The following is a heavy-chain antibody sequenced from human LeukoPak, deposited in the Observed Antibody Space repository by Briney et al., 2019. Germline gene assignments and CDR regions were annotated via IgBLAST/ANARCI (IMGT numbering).Heavy chain of an antibody. CDR3: ARANPGTVDY. V-gene: IGHV3-33*01. D-gene: IGHD1/OR15-1a*01. J-gene: IGHJ4*02. CDR1: GFTFSSYG. CDR2: IWYDGSNK. Sequence: GRSLRLSCAASGFTFSSYGMRWVRQAPGKGLEWVAVIWYDGSNKYYADSVKGRFTISRDNSKNTLYLQMNSLRAEDTAVYYCARANPGTVDYWGQGTLVTVSS.